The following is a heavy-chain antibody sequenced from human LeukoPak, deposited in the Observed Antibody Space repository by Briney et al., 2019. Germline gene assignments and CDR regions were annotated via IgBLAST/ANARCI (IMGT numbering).Heavy chain of an antibody. J-gene: IGHJ5*02. CDR1: GFTLSSYW. V-gene: IGHV3-7*01. CDR2: INRDGSEK. CDR3: ARDGGYCSGGSCNNWFDP. D-gene: IGHD2-15*01. Sequence: GGSLRLSCAASGFTLSSYWMSWVRQAPGKGLEWVANINRDGSEKYYVDSVKGRFTISRDNAKNSLYLQMNSLRAEDTAVYYCARDGGYCSGGSCNNWFDPWGQGTLVTVSS.